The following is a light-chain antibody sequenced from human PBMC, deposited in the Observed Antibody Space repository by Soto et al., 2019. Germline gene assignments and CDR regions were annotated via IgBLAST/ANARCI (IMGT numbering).Light chain of an antibody. CDR2: GAS. V-gene: IGKV3-15*01. CDR3: QQYNKWPTIT. J-gene: IGKJ5*01. Sequence: EIVMTQSPATLSVSPGERATLSCRASQSVSSNLAWYQQKPGQAPRLLIYGASTRATGIPARFSGSGSGTDFTLTISSLHSEDFAVYYCQQYNKWPTITFGQGTRLEIX. CDR1: QSVSSN.